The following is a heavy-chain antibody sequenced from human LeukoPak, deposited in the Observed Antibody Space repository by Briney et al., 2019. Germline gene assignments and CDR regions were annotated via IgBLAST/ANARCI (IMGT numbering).Heavy chain of an antibody. V-gene: IGHV3-7*04. CDR3: ARAISSGDFDY. D-gene: IGHD6-19*01. Sequence: GGSLRLSCAASEFTFSTYWMSWVRQAPGKGLEWVADIKQDGSEKYYVHSVKGRFTISRQNAKNSLFLQMNSLRAEDTAVYYCARAISSGDFDYWGQGTLVTVSS. CDR2: IKQDGSEK. CDR1: EFTFSTYW. J-gene: IGHJ4*02.